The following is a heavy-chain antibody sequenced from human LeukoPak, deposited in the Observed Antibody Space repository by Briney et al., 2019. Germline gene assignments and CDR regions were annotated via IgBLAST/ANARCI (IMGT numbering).Heavy chain of an antibody. CDR3: ARVLNGGDRSLDY. CDR2: ISSDGSDT. D-gene: IGHD2-21*02. CDR1: GFSFSSYW. J-gene: IGHJ4*02. Sequence: PGGSLRLSCVASGFSFSSYWMHWVRQAPGGGLVWVSRISSDGSDTSYADSVKGRFTISRDYAKNTLYLQMNSLRAEDTAVYYCARVLNGGDRSLDYWGQGTLVTVSS. V-gene: IGHV3-74*01.